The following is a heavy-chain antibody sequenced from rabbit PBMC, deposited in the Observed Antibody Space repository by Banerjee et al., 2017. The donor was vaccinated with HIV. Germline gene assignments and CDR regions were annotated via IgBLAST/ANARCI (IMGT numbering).Heavy chain of an antibody. CDR3: AREEYVGYGYANL. V-gene: IGHV1S45*01. Sequence: QEQLEESGGDLVKPEGSLTLTCTASGFSFSSSYWICWVRQAPGKGLEWIACIDAGSNGNTYYASWAKGRFTVSKTSSTTVTLQMTSLTAADTATYFCAREEYVGYGYANLRGQGTLVTVS. CDR1: GFSFSSSYW. D-gene: IGHD6-1*01. CDR2: IDAGSNGNT. J-gene: IGHJ4*01.